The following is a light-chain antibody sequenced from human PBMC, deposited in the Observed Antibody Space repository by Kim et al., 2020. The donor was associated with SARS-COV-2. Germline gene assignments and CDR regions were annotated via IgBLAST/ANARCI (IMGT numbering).Light chain of an antibody. Sequence: QSALSQPASVSGSPGQSITISCTGTAYDIGGYNYVSWYQQYPGKAPDLIIFYVTQRPAGTSDRFSGSKSGNTASLTISGLQAEDEADYYCSSYRSTDTHHVFGTGTKVTVL. J-gene: IGLJ1*01. CDR3: SSYRSTDTHHV. CDR2: YVT. V-gene: IGLV2-14*03. CDR1: AYDIGGYNY.